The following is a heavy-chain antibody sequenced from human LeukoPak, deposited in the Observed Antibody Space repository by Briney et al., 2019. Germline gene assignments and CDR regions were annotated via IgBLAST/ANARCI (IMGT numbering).Heavy chain of an antibody. CDR1: GGSISSYY. CDR3: ARVGSGSYWGYFDY. D-gene: IGHD1-26*01. V-gene: IGHV4-59*01. Sequence: PSETLSLTCTVSGGSISSYYWSWIRQPPGKGLEWIGYIYYSGSTNYNPSLKSRVTISVDTSKNQFSLKLSSVTAADTAVYYCARVGSGSYWGYFDYWGQGTLVTVSS. CDR2: IYYSGST. J-gene: IGHJ4*02.